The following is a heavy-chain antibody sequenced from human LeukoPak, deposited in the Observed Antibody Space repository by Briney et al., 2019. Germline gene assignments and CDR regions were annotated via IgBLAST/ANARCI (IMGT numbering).Heavy chain of an antibody. V-gene: IGHV3-7*05. CDR2: IRYDGGDK. CDR3: ARGSSSSWYSFDF. CDR1: GFTFRSYW. D-gene: IGHD6-13*01. Sequence: GGSLRLSCAASGFTFRSYWMSWVRQAPGKGLEWVAKIRYDGGDKYYVDSVKGRFTISRDNAKNSLYLQMNSLRAEDTAVYFCARGSSSSWYSFDFWGQGTVVTVSS. J-gene: IGHJ3*01.